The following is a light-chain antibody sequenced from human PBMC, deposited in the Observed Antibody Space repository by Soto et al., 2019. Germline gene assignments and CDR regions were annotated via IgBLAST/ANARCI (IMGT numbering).Light chain of an antibody. Sequence: DIQMTQSPSSLSASVGDRVTISCRASQTISSYLNWYQQKPGKAPKLLIYRASSLQSGVPLRFSGSESGTDFTFTISSLQPEDIATYYCQQYDNLYTFGQGTKVDIK. CDR1: QTISSY. CDR3: QQYDNLYT. V-gene: IGKV1-33*01. CDR2: RAS. J-gene: IGKJ2*01.